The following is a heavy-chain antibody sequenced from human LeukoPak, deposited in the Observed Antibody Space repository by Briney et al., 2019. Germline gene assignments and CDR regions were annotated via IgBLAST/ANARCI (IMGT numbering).Heavy chain of an antibody. CDR3: ARDDDGYSYGYSIDY. D-gene: IGHD5-18*01. J-gene: IGHJ4*02. CDR2: ISYDGSNK. CDR1: GFTFSSYA. Sequence: GGSLRLSCAASGFTFSSYAMHWVRQAPGKGLEWVAVISYDGSNKYYADSVKGRFTISRDNSKNTLYLQMNSLRAEDTAVYYCARDDDGYSYGYSIDYWGQGTLVTVSS. V-gene: IGHV3-30-3*01.